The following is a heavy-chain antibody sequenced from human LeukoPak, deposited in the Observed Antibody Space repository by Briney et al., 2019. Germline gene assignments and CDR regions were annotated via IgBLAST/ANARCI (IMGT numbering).Heavy chain of an antibody. J-gene: IGHJ4*02. CDR2: TYTSGST. V-gene: IGHV4-4*07. Sequence: SETLSLTCTVTGRSISSYYWSLIRQPAGKGLEWIGRTYTSGSTNYNPSLKSRVTMSVDTSKNQFSLKLSSVTAADTAVYYCARVGGGYYNYYFDYWGQGTLVTVSS. D-gene: IGHD3-22*01. CDR1: GRSISSYY. CDR3: ARVGGGYYNYYFDY.